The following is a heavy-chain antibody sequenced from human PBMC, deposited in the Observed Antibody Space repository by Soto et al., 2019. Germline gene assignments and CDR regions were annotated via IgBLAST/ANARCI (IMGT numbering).Heavy chain of an antibody. CDR2: ISDSETT. CDR1: GASMGRYY. J-gene: IGHJ4*02. V-gene: IGHV4-59*01. D-gene: IGHD3-10*01. CDR3: ARVDYYGAGTYVFDY. Sequence: PSETLSLTCTVSGASMGRYYWSWIRQAPGKGLEWIGYISDSETTNYSPSLRSRVTISLETSKSQFSLKLSSVTAADTAVYYCARVDYYGAGTYVFDYWGLGTVLTVSS.